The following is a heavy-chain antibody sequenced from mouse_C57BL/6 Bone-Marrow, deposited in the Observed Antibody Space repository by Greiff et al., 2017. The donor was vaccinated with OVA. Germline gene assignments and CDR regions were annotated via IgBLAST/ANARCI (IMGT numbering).Heavy chain of an antibody. CDR1: GFTFSDYY. CDR3: ARRSYEGCAY. CDR2: ISNGGGST. D-gene: IGHD2-12*01. J-gene: IGHJ3*01. V-gene: IGHV5-12*01. Sequence: EVKLMESGGGLVQPGGSLKLSCAASGFTFSDYYMYWVRQTPEKRLEWVAYISNGGGSTYYPDTVKGRFTISRDNAKNTLYLQMSRLKAEDTAMYDCARRSYEGCAYWGQGTLVTVSA.